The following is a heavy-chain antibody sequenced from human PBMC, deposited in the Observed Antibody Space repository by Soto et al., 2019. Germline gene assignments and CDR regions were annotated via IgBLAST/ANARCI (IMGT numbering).Heavy chain of an antibody. V-gene: IGHV4-39*01. Sequence: QLLESGPGLVKPSETLSLTCTVSGGSISSSSYYWGWIRQPPGKGLEWIGSIYYSGSTYYNPSLKSRVTISVDTSKNQFSLKLSSVTAADTAVYYCARHLELSYSSSWSSWGQGTLVTVSS. CDR3: ARHLELSYSSSWSS. CDR1: GGSISSSSYY. D-gene: IGHD6-13*01. J-gene: IGHJ5*02. CDR2: IYYSGST.